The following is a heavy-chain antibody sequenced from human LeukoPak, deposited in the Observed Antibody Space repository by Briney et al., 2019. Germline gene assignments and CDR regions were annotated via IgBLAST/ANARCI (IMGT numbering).Heavy chain of an antibody. CDR1: GGSISTNNYY. V-gene: IGHV4-39*01. D-gene: IGHD3-16*02. J-gene: IGHJ4*02. Sequence: PSETLSLTCAVSGGSISTNNYYWAWIRQPPGKGLEWIRTIHYSGSTYDNPSLKSRFTISVDTSKNQFFLKLSSVTAADTAVYYCARLGGYHDPPDYWGQGTLVTVSS. CDR2: IHYSGST. CDR3: ARLGGYHDPPDY.